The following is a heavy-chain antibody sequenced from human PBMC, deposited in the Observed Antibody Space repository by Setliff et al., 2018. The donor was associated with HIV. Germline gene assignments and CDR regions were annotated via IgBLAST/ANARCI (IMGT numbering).Heavy chain of an antibody. CDR1: GYIFSTYG. D-gene: IGHD4-17*01. CDR2: ISASNGNT. V-gene: IGHV1-18*01. CDR3: AKTTPQPHYYYYVDV. J-gene: IGHJ6*03. Sequence: ASVKVSCKASGYIFSTYGISWVRQAPGQGLEWMGWISASNGNTHYAQTVQGRVTLTTDTSTNTAYMELRSLRSDDAAVYYCAKTTPQPHYYYYVDVWGKGTTVTVSS.